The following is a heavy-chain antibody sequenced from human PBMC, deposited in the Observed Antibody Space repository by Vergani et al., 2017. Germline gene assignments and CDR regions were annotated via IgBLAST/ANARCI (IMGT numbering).Heavy chain of an antibody. CDR2: IYYSGST. CDR1: GGSISSYY. V-gene: IGHV4-59*01. CDR3: AREVWGNDYYYYYMDV. D-gene: IGHD3-16*01. J-gene: IGHJ6*03. Sequence: QVQLQESGPGLVKPSETLSLTCTVSGGSISSYYWSWIRQPPGKGLEWIGYIYYSGSTNYNPSLNSRVTISVDTSKNQFSLKLSSVTAADTDVYYCAREVWGNDYYYYYMDVWGKGTTVTVSS.